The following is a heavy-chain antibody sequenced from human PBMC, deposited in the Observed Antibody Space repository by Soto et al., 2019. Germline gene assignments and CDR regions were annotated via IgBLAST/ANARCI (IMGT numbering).Heavy chain of an antibody. J-gene: IGHJ6*02. CDR3: ASKGYYGMDV. V-gene: IGHV5-10-1*01. Sequence: QVPGKGLEWMGRIDPSDSYTNYSPSFQGHVTISADKSISTAYLQWSSLKASDTAMYYCASKGYYGMDVWGQGTTVTVSS. CDR2: IDPSDSYT.